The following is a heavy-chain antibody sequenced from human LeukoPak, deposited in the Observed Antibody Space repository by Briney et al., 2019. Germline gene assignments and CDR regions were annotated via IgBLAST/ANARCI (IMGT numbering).Heavy chain of an antibody. CDR1: GYTFTGYY. Sequence: GASVKVSCKASGYTFTGYYMHWVRQAPGQGLEWMGWINPNSGGTNYAQKFQGRVTMTRDTSISTAYMELSSLRSEDTAVYYCARDLATGRGAFDIWGQGTMVTVSS. CDR3: ARDLATGRGAFDI. V-gene: IGHV1-2*02. J-gene: IGHJ3*02. CDR2: INPNSGGT. D-gene: IGHD2-15*01.